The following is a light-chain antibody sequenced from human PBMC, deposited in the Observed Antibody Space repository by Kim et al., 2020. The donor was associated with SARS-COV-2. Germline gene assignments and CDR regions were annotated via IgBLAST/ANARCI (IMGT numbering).Light chain of an antibody. CDR2: DSS. J-gene: IGKJ1*01. CDR1: QSAGTN. CDR3: QQYNDWPWT. V-gene: IGKV3-15*01. Sequence: EIVMTQSQATLSVSPGERATLSCRASQSAGTNLAWYQHKPGQAPRLLISDSSTRATGIPARFSGSGSGTEFTLTISSLQSEDFALYYCQQYNDWPWTFGPGTKVDIK.